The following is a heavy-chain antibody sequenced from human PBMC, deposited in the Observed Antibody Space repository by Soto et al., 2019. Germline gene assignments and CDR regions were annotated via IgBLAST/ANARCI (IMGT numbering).Heavy chain of an antibody. V-gene: IGHV3-30*18. CDR3: ANSLGGDMWLRCV. CDR1: GFPFSSYG. D-gene: IGHD3-22*01. J-gene: IGHJ6*02. CDR2: ISYDGSNK. Sequence: QVQLVESGGGVVQPGRSLRLSCAASGFPFSSYGMHWVRQAPGKGLEWVSVISYDGSNKYYANSVKGRFTISRDNSKNMLYLQMNSLRPEDTAVYYCANSLGGDMWLRCVWGQGTTVTVSS.